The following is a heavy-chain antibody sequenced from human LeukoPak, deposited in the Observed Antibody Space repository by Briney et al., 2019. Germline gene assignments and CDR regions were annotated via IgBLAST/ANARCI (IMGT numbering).Heavy chain of an antibody. V-gene: IGHV3-9*01. J-gene: IGHJ4*02. Sequence: GRSLRLSCAASGFTFDDYAMHWVRQAPGKGLEWVSGISWNSGSIGYADSVKGRFTISRDNAKNSLYLRMNSLRAEDTALYYCAKGLGDYWGQGTLVTVSS. CDR3: AKGLGDY. CDR1: GFTFDDYA. CDR2: ISWNSGSI.